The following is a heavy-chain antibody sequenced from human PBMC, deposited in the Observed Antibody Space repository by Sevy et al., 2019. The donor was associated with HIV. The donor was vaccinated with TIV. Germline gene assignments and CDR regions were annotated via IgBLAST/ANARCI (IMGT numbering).Heavy chain of an antibody. J-gene: IGHJ6*02. D-gene: IGHD2-2*01. CDR3: ASGGDIVVVPAYYYGMDV. CDR2: IIPIFGTA. Sequence: ASVKVSCKASGGTFSSYAISWVRQAPGQGLEWMGGIIPIFGTANYAQKFQGRVTITADESTSTAYMELSSLRSEDTAVYYWASGGDIVVVPAYYYGMDVWGQGTTVTVSS. CDR1: GGTFSSYA. V-gene: IGHV1-69*13.